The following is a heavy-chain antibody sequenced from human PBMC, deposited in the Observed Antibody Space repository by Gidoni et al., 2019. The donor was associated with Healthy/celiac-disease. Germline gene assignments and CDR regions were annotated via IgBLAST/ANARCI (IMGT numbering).Heavy chain of an antibody. CDR3: AGGRREMATIPYYCYYMDV. Sequence: QVQLVQSGAEVKKLGPSVKVSCHAPGYTFTGYYMHWVRQARGQGLERMGRINPDSGGTNYAQKFQSGVTMARDTSISTAYMGRSRLGSDDTAVYYCAGGRREMATIPYYCYYMDVWGKGTTVTVSS. CDR1: GYTFTGYY. D-gene: IGHD5-12*01. CDR2: INPDSGGT. V-gene: IGHV1-2*06. J-gene: IGHJ6*03.